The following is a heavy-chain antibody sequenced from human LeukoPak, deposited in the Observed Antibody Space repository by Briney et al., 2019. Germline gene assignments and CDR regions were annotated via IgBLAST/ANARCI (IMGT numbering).Heavy chain of an antibody. Sequence: GGSLRLSCAASGFTFSSYGMSWVRQAPGKGLEWVSAISGSGGSTYYADSVKGRFTISRDNAKNSLYLQMNSLRAEDTAVYYCARGAPSGYYVGFDYWGQGTLVTVSS. CDR1: GFTFSSYG. V-gene: IGHV3-23*01. CDR3: ARGAPSGYYVGFDY. D-gene: IGHD3-22*01. CDR2: ISGSGGST. J-gene: IGHJ4*02.